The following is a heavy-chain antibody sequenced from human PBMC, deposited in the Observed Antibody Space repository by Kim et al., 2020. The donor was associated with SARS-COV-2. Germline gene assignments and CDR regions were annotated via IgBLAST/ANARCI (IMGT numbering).Heavy chain of an antibody. CDR1: GYTFTSYG. Sequence: ASVKVSCKASGYTFTSYGISWVRQAPGQGLEWMGWISAYNGNTNYAQKLQGRVTMTTDTSTSTAYMELRSLRSDDTAVYYCARVGVLGYCSGGSCYSADAFDISGQGTMVTVSS. CDR3: ARVGVLGYCSGGSCYSADAFDI. CDR2: ISAYNGNT. J-gene: IGHJ3*02. D-gene: IGHD2-15*01. V-gene: IGHV1-18*01.